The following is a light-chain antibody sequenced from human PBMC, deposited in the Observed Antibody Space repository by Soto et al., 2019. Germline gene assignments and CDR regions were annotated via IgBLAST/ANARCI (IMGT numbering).Light chain of an antibody. CDR1: SSDVGGYNY. Sequence: SALTQPRSVSGSPGQSVTISCTGTSSDVGGYNYVSWYQQHPGKAPKLMIFDVSKRPSGVPDRFSGSKSGYTASLTISGLQAEDEADYYCCSYAGSYTYVFGTGTKLTVL. J-gene: IGLJ1*01. CDR3: CSYAGSYTYV. V-gene: IGLV2-11*01. CDR2: DVS.